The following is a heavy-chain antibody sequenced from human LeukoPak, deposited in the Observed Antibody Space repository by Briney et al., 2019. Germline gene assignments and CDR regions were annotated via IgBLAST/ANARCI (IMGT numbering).Heavy chain of an antibody. Sequence: PGMSLRLSCTASGFTFSGYGMHWVRQAPGMGLEWVAIISYDGSNTFYGDSVKGRFTISRDNSKKTLYLQMNSLRTEDTAVYYCARDQTAVTGVWGTIDYWGQGTLVTVSS. J-gene: IGHJ4*02. CDR3: ARDQTAVTGVWGTIDY. D-gene: IGHD2-8*02. CDR2: ISYDGSNT. CDR1: GFTFSGYG. V-gene: IGHV3-30*03.